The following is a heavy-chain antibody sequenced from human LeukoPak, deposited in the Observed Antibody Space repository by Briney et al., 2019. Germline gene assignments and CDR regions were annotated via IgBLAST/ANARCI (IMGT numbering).Heavy chain of an antibody. CDR1: GFTFSSYA. CDR3: AKGGCSSTSCAIDY. J-gene: IGHJ4*02. CDR2: INGRGVST. D-gene: IGHD2-2*01. Sequence: GGSLRLSCAASGFTFSSYAMSWVRQAPGKGLEWVSAINGRGVSTYYADSVKGRFTISRDNSKNTLYLQMNSLRAEDTAVYYCAKGGCSSTSCAIDYWGQGTLVTVSS. V-gene: IGHV3-23*01.